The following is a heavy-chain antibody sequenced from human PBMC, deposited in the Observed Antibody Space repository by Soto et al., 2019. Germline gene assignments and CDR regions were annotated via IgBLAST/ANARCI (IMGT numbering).Heavy chain of an antibody. D-gene: IGHD6-13*01. V-gene: IGHV3-23*01. CDR2: ISGSGGST. CDR3: IPRCAVVCIAAGDTDYYYYIDF. Sequence: SGGSLRLSCAASGFTFSSYAMSWVRQAPGKGLEWVSAISGSGGSTYYADSVKGRFTISRDNSKNTLYLKMNSLRAVDTAVYYCIPRCAVVCIAAGDTDYYYYIDFWGKGTTVTVSS. CDR1: GFTFSSYA. J-gene: IGHJ6*03.